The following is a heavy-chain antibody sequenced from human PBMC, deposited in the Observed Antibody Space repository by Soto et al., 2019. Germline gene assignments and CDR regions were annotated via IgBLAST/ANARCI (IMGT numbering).Heavy chain of an antibody. J-gene: IGHJ6*02. CDR2: INHSGST. CDR1: GGSFSGYY. CDR3: ASLAHYYGSGSSVLNYYYGMDV. D-gene: IGHD3-10*01. V-gene: IGHV4-34*01. Sequence: PSETLSLTCAVYGGSFSGYYWSWIRQPPGEGLEWIGEINHSGSTNYNPSLKSRVTISVDTSKNQFSLKLSSVTAADTAVYYCASLAHYYGSGSSVLNYYYGMDVGGQGTTVTVSS.